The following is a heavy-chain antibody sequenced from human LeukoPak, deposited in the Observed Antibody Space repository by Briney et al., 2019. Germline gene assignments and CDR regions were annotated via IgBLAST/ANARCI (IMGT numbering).Heavy chain of an antibody. CDR2: LYYSGST. CDR3: ARGGRGTHALPRYSYFPY. V-gene: IGHV4-39*01. CDR1: GGSITSSSYY. D-gene: IGHD5-18*01. J-gene: IGHJ4*02. Sequence: TSETLSLTCTVSGGSITSSSYYWGWIRQPPGQGLEWIVSLYYSGSTFYNPSLKSRVTMSVDTSKNQFSLKLSSVTAADTAVYYCARGGRGTHALPRYSYFPYWGQGTLVTVSS.